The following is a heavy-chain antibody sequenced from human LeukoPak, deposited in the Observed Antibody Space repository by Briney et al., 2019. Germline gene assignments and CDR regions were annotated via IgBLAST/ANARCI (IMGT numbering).Heavy chain of an antibody. CDR2: IYYSGST. Sequence: SQTLSLTCTVSGDSISRGGYYWSWIRQPPGKGLEWIGSIYYSGSTYYNPSLKSRVTISVDTSKNQFSLKLSSVTAADTAVYYCARVHCGGDCFLDYWGQGTLVTVSS. J-gene: IGHJ4*02. V-gene: IGHV4-39*01. CDR1: GDSISRGGYY. D-gene: IGHD2-21*02. CDR3: ARVHCGGDCFLDY.